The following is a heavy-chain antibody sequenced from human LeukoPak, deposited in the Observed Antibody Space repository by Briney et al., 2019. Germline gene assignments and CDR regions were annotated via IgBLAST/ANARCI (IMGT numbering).Heavy chain of an antibody. Sequence: GGSLRLSCAASGFTFSSFSMNWVHQAPGKGLEWVSSISSSSTYIYYADSVKGRFTISRDNAKNSLYPQVNSLRAEDTAVYYCARETTPGDYWGQGTLVTVSS. CDR3: ARETTPGDY. CDR1: GFTFSSFS. D-gene: IGHD1-14*01. V-gene: IGHV3-21*01. J-gene: IGHJ4*02. CDR2: ISSSSTYI.